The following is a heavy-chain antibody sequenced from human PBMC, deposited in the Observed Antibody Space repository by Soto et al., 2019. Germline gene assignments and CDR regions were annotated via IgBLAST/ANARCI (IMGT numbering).Heavy chain of an antibody. J-gene: IGHJ5*02. CDR2: INHSGST. CDR3: ARFQGGTGYCSSTSCRSLAGLDP. CDR1: GGSFSGYY. D-gene: IGHD2-2*01. Sequence: SETLSLTCAVYGGSFSGYYWSWIRQPPGKGLEWIGEINHSGSTNYNPSLKSRVTISVDTSKNQFSLKLSSVTAADTAVYYCARFQGGTGYCSSTSCRSLAGLDPWGQGTLVTVSS. V-gene: IGHV4-34*01.